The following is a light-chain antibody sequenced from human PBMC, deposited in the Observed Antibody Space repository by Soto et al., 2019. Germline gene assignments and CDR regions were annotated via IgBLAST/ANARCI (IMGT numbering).Light chain of an antibody. CDR2: DAS. J-gene: IGKJ1*01. V-gene: IGKV1-5*01. CDR1: RSISSW. Sequence: DIQMTPSPSTLSASVGDRVTITCRASRSISSWLAWYQQKPGKPPKLLIYDASSFEGGVPSRFSGSGSGTEFTLTISSLQPDDSATYYCQQYNNYWTFGQGTKVDIK. CDR3: QQYNNYWT.